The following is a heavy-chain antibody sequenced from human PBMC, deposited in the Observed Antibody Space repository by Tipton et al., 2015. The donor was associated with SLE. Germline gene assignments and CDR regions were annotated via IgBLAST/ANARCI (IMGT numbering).Heavy chain of an antibody. CDR2: ISGSGGST. CDR1: GFTFSDYY. J-gene: IGHJ4*02. D-gene: IGHD3-3*01. Sequence: SLRLSCAASGFTFSDYYMSWIRQAPGKGLEWVSAISGSGGSTYYADSVKGRFTISRDNSKNTLYLQMNSLRAEDTAVYYCARVAIFGVVIGYFDYWGQGTLVTVSS. CDR3: ARVAIFGVVIGYFDY. V-gene: IGHV3-23*01.